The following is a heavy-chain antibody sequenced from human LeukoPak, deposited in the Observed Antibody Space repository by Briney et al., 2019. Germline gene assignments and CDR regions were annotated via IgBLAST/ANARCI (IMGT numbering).Heavy chain of an antibody. CDR1: GFTFSSYA. CDR2: ISGSGGST. Sequence: GGSLRLSCAASGFTFSSYAMSWVRQAPGKGLEWVSAISGSGGSTYYADSVKGRFTISRDNSKNTLYLQMNSLRAEDTAVYYCVGKVTGSGSYYPPVFDYWGQGTLVTVSS. CDR3: VGKVTGSGSYYPPVFDY. V-gene: IGHV3-23*01. D-gene: IGHD3-10*01. J-gene: IGHJ4*02.